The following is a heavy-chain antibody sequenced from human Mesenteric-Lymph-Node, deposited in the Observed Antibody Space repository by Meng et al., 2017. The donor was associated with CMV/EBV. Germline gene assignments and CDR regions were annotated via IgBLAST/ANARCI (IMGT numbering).Heavy chain of an antibody. V-gene: IGHV3-30*02. CDR1: GFTFNTYA. CDR3: AKEQWAYNYDSSGYGFDAFDM. D-gene: IGHD3-22*01. Sequence: GESLKISCAASGFTFNTYAMTWVRQAPGKGLEWVAFIRYDGNNKYYADSVKGRFTISRDNSKNTLYLQMNSLRAEDTAVYYCAKEQWAYNYDSSGYGFDAFDMWGQGTMVTVSS. CDR2: IRYDGNNK. J-gene: IGHJ3*02.